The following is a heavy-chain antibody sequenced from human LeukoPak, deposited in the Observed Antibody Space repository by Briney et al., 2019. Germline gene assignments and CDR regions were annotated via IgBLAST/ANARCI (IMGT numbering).Heavy chain of an antibody. J-gene: IGHJ4*02. Sequence: GGSRRLSCAASGFTFSTYSMSWVRQAPGKGLEWVSSISDNSYWIYYADSVEGRFIISRDNAKNSLYLQMNSLRAEDTAVYYCANHLACGSTSCPPFDDWGQGTLVTVSS. D-gene: IGHD2-2*01. V-gene: IGHV3-21*01. CDR1: GFTFSTYS. CDR3: ANHLACGSTSCPPFDD. CDR2: ISDNSYWI.